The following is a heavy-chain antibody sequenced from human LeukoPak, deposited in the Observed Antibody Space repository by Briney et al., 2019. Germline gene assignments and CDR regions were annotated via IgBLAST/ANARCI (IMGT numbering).Heavy chain of an antibody. Sequence: GGSLRLSCAASGFTFSSYWMHWVRQAPGKGLVWVSRINTDGSSTSYADSVKGRFTISRDNSKNTLYLQMNSLRAEDTAVYYCAKALVPIVVVPAASFDYWGQGTLVTVSS. CDR1: GFTFSSYW. CDR3: AKALVPIVVVPAASFDY. V-gene: IGHV3-74*01. D-gene: IGHD2-2*01. CDR2: INTDGSST. J-gene: IGHJ4*02.